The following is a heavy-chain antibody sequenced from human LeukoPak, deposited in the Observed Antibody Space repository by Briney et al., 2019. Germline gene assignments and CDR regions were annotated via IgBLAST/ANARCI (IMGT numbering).Heavy chain of an antibody. CDR3: ARMAMDPAMVTNFFDL. D-gene: IGHD5-18*01. CDR1: GYTFTDYY. CDR2: IHPSGGGT. J-gene: IGHJ4*02. Sequence: ASVKVSCKASGYTFTDYYMYWVRQAPGQGPECMGVIHPSGGGTTYAQKFQGRVTLTKDTATSTDYIELSSLRSDDTAVYYCARMAMDPAMVTNFFDLWGQGTLLIVSA. V-gene: IGHV1-46*01.